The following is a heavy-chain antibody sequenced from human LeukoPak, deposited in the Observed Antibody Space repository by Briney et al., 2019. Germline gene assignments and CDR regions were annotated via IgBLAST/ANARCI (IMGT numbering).Heavy chain of an antibody. V-gene: IGHV3-74*01. J-gene: IGHJ4*02. D-gene: IGHD2-15*01. CDR2: INSDGSTT. CDR1: GFTFSSYG. Sequence: GGSLRLSCAASGFTFSSYGMHWVRQAPGKGLVWVSRINSDGSTTTYADSVKGRFTISRDNAKNTLYVLVNSLRAEDTAVYYCVRESCSGGSCYLFDCWGQGTLVTVSS. CDR3: VRESCSGGSCYLFDC.